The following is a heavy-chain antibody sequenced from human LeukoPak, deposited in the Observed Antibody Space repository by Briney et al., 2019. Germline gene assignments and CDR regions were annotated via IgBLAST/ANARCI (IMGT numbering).Heavy chain of an antibody. Sequence: GGSLRLSCAASGFTFSSYAMSWVRQAPGKGLEWVSAISGSGGGTYYADSVKGRFTISRDNSKNTLYLQMNSLRAEDTAVYYCARGQSGTTVYYGMDVWGQGTTVTVSS. CDR2: ISGSGGGT. CDR1: GFTFSSYA. J-gene: IGHJ6*02. V-gene: IGHV3-23*01. CDR3: ARGQSGTTVYYGMDV. D-gene: IGHD1-7*01.